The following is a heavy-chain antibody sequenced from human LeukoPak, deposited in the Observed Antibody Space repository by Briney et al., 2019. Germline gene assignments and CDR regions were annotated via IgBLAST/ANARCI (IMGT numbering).Heavy chain of an antibody. CDR3: ARGAVRGGTNFDY. V-gene: IGHV6-1*01. CDR2: AYYRSKWYI. J-gene: IGHJ4*02. D-gene: IGHD3-10*01. Sequence: SQTLSLTCAISGDSVSGSPAVWNWIRQSPSRGLEWLGRAYYRSKWYIDYAVSVKGRITITPDTSKNQFSLQLNSVTPEDTAVYYCARGAVRGGTNFDYWGQGTLVTVSS. CDR1: GDSVSGSPAV.